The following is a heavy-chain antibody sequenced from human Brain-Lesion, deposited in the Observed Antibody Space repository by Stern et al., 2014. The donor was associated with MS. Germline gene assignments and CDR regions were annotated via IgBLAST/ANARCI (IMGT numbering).Heavy chain of an antibody. V-gene: IGHV1-2*02. CDR1: GYIFTGYY. CDR2: INPNTGGT. CDR3: ARDQRGITIFGVVTDYYYLGMDV. Sequence: VQLVESGAEVKKPGASVKVSCKTSGYIFTGYYIHWVRQAPGQGLEWMAWINPNTGGTKYAQKFQGRVTMSRDTSISTAYVELRSLTYDDTAVYYCARDQRGITIFGVVTDYYYLGMDVWGQGTTVTVSS. D-gene: IGHD3-3*01. J-gene: IGHJ6*02.